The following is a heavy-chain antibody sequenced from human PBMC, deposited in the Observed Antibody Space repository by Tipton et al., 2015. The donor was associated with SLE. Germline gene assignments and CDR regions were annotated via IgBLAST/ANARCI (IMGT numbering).Heavy chain of an antibody. CDR1: GGSISTYY. CDR2: IYRTGST. D-gene: IGHD2-2*02. CDR3: ARGYCSSTSCYTEADWYFDL. J-gene: IGHJ2*01. V-gene: IGHV4-59*01. Sequence: TLSLTCTVSGGSISTYYWSWIRQPPKQGLEWIGWIYRTGSTDYNPSLKSRVTISVDTSKNQFSLRLSSVTAADTAVYYCARGYCSSTSCYTEADWYFDLWGRGTLVTVSS.